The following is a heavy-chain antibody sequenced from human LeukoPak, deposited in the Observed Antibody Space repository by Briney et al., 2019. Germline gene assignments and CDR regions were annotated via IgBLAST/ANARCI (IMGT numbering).Heavy chain of an antibody. CDR1: GFTVSSNY. D-gene: IGHD3-3*01. Sequence: PGGSLRLSCAASGFTVSSNYMSWVRQAPGKGLEWVSVIYSGSSTYYADSVKGRFTISRDNSKNTLYLQMNSLRAEDTAVYYCARGGGLRFLEWLLYFDYWGQGTLVTVSS. J-gene: IGHJ4*02. V-gene: IGHV3-53*01. CDR3: ARGGGLRFLEWLLYFDY. CDR2: IYSGSST.